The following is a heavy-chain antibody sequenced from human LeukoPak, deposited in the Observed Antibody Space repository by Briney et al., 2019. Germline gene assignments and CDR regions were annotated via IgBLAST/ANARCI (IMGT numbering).Heavy chain of an antibody. CDR2: ISGNGGLT. V-gene: IGHV3-23*01. J-gene: IGHJ4*02. CDR3: AKSRGFYFDSSADY. D-gene: IGHD3-22*01. Sequence: GGSLRLSCAASGFTFSNYAMTWVRQAPGKGLQWVSTISGNGGLTYYADSVKGRFTISRDNSENTLYLQMSSLRAEDTAVYYCAKSRGFYFDSSADYWGQGTLVTVSS. CDR1: GFTFSNYA.